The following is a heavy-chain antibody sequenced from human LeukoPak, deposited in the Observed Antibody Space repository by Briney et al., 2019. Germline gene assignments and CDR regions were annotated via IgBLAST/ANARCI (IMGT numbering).Heavy chain of an antibody. Sequence: SETLSLTCTVSGGSISSYYWSWIRQPPGKGLEWIGFIHYSGSANYNLSLKSRVSISVDTSNNQFSLKLTSVTAADTAVYYCARLGRLGVVTASSYYHGMDVWGQGTTVTVSS. V-gene: IGHV4-59*08. CDR2: IHYSGSA. J-gene: IGHJ6*02. CDR1: GGSISSYY. CDR3: ARLGRLGVVTASSYYHGMDV. D-gene: IGHD2-21*02.